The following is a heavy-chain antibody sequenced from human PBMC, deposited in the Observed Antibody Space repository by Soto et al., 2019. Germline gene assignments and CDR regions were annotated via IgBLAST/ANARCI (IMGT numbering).Heavy chain of an antibody. D-gene: IGHD2-2*01. J-gene: IGHJ6*02. V-gene: IGHV3-30-3*01. CDR3: ARDLGYCSSTSCSLTYYYYGMDV. CDR1: GFAFSSYA. Sequence: GGSLRLSCAASGFAFSSYAMHWVRQAPGKGLEWVAVISYDGSNKYYADSVKGRFTISRDNSKNTLYLQMNSLRAEDTAVYYCARDLGYCSSTSCSLTYYYYGMDVWGQGTTVTVPS. CDR2: ISYDGSNK.